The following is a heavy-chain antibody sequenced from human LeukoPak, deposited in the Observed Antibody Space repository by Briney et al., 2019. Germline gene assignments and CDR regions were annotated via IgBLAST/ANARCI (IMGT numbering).Heavy chain of an antibody. D-gene: IGHD2-2*02. CDR3: ARAVVVVPAAILSYYYYYMDV. Sequence: ASVKVSCKASGYTFTSYGISWVRQAPGQGLEWMRWISAYNGNTNYAQKLQGRVTMTTDTSTSTAYMELRSLRCDDTAVYYCARAVVVVPAAILSYYYYYMDVWGKGTTVTVSS. V-gene: IGHV1-18*01. J-gene: IGHJ6*03. CDR2: ISAYNGNT. CDR1: GYTFTSYG.